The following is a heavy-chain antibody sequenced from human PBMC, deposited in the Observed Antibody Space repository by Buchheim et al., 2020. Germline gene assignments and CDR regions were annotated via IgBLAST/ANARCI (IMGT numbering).Heavy chain of an antibody. J-gene: IGHJ4*02. CDR2: IESETYGATT. V-gene: IGHV3-15*04. D-gene: IGHD5-18*01. CDR1: GFTFSNAW. CDR3: TAKDTALAH. Sequence: EVQLVESGGGLVKPGGSLRLSCAASGFTFSNAWMSWVRQAPGKGLEWVGRIESETYGATTDYAAPVKGRFTTSRDDSQNTVYLQMNSLRNEDTAVYYCTAKDTALAHWGQGT.